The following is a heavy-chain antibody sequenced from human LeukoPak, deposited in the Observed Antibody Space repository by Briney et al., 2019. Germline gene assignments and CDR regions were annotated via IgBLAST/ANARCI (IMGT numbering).Heavy chain of an antibody. D-gene: IGHD3-10*01. CDR2: IKQDGSEK. J-gene: IGHJ4*02. V-gene: IGHV3-7*01. CDR3: ATMVRSDY. Sequence: GGSLRLXCAASEFTFTSYEMSWVRQAPGKELEWVANIKQDGSEKYYVDSVKGRFTISRDNAKNSLYLQMNSLRAEDTAVYYCATMVRSDYWGQGTLVTVSS. CDR1: EFTFTSYE.